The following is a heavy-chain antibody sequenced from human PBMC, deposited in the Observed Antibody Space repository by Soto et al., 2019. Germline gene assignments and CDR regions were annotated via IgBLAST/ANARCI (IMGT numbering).Heavy chain of an antibody. CDR1: GYTFTSYD. Sequence: ASVKVSCKASGYTFTSYDINWVRQATGQGLEWMGWMNPNSGNTGYAQKFQGRVTMTRNTSISTAYMELSNLRSEDTAVYYCARGPAPGTGALYYYYGMDVWGQGTTVTVSS. J-gene: IGHJ6*02. V-gene: IGHV1-8*01. CDR2: MNPNSGNT. D-gene: IGHD7-27*01. CDR3: ARGPAPGTGALYYYYGMDV.